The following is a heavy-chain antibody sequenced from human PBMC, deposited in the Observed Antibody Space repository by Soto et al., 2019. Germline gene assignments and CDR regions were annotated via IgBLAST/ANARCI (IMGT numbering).Heavy chain of an antibody. CDR1: GFTFSSYG. Sequence: QVQLVESGGGVVQPGRSLRLSCAASGFTFSSYGMHWVRQAPGKGLEWVAVISYDGSNKYYADSVKGRFTISRDNSKNTLYLQMNSLRAEDTAVYYCARDNYGSGSLDYWGQGTLVTVSS. D-gene: IGHD3-10*01. J-gene: IGHJ4*02. V-gene: IGHV3-30*03. CDR3: ARDNYGSGSLDY. CDR2: ISYDGSNK.